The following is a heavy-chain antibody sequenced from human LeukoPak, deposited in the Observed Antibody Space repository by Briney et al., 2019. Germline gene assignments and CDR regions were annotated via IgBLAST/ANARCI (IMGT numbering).Heavy chain of an antibody. Sequence: GGSLRLSCAASGFTFDDYGMSWVRQAPGKGLEWVSGINWNGGSTGYADSVKGRFTISRDNAKNSLYLQMNSLRAEDTALHYCAREEGYDSSGYYDFDYWGQGTLVTVSS. J-gene: IGHJ4*02. CDR1: GFTFDDYG. CDR2: INWNGGST. CDR3: AREEGYDSSGYYDFDY. D-gene: IGHD3-22*01. V-gene: IGHV3-20*04.